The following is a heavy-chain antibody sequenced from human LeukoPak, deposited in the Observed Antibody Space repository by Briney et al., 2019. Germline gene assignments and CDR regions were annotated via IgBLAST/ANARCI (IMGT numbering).Heavy chain of an antibody. CDR3: ARGYCSSTSCFLIDY. CDR1: GYTFTSYD. J-gene: IGHJ4*02. Sequence: GASVKVSCKASGYTFTSYDINWVRQATRQGLEWMGWMNPNSGNTGYAQKFQGRVTITRNTSISTAYMELSSLRSEDTAVYYCARGYCSSTSCFLIDYWGQGTLVTVSS. CDR2: MNPNSGNT. D-gene: IGHD2-2*01. V-gene: IGHV1-8*03.